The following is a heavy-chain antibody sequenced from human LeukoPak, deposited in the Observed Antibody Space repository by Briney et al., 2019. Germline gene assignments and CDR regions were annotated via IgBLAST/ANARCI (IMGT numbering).Heavy chain of an antibody. Sequence: SETLSLTCTVSGDSISGYYWSWHRQPPGKGLEWIGYIYHSGSTSYNPSLESRVTILVDTSKNQFSLKLRSVTTADTAVYYCAKGPQSDYSSYLDYWGQGTLVTVSS. CDR2: IYHSGST. V-gene: IGHV4-59*01. D-gene: IGHD4-11*01. CDR3: AKGPQSDYSSYLDY. J-gene: IGHJ4*02. CDR1: GDSISGYY.